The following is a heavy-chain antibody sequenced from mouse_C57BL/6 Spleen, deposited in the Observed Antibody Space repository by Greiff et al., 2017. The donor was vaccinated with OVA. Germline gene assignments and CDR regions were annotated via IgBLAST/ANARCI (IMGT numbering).Heavy chain of an antibody. Sequence: EVQLQESGPVLVKPGASVKMSCKASGYTFTDYYMNWVKQSHGKSLEWIGAINPYNGGTSYNQKVKGKATLTVDKSSSTAYMELNSRTCEDAAVYYCAREDDSNCCDYWGQGTTLTVSA. CDR1: GYTFTDYY. CDR3: AREDDSNCCDY. J-gene: IGHJ2*01. CDR2: INPYNGGT. D-gene: IGHD1-1*01. V-gene: IGHV1-19*01.